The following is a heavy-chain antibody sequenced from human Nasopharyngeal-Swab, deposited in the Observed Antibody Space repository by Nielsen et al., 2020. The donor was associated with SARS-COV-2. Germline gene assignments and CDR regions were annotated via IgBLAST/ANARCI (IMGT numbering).Heavy chain of an antibody. CDR2: ISYDGSNK. CDR1: GFTFSSYG. J-gene: IGHJ4*02. V-gene: IGHV3-30*03. Sequence: GESLKISCAASGFTFSSYGMHWDRQAPGKGLEWVAVISYDGSNKYYADSVKGRFTISRDNSKNTLYLQMNSLRAEDTAVYYCARKRPGVGEGSYYFDYWGQGTLVTVSS. D-gene: IGHD1-26*01. CDR3: ARKRPGVGEGSYYFDY.